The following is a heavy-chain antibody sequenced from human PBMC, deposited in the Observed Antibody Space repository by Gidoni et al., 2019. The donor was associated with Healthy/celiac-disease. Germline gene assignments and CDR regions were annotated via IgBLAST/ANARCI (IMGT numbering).Heavy chain of an antibody. CDR3: ARVRVGSSSVYYFDY. V-gene: IGHV4-34*01. J-gene: IGHJ4*02. Sequence: QVQLQQWGAGLLKPSATLSLTCAVYGGSFSGYYWSWIRQPPGKGLEWIGEINHSGSTNYNPSLKSRVTISVDTSKNQFSLKLSSVTAADTAVYYCARVRVGSSSVYYFDYWGQGTLVTVSS. CDR2: INHSGST. D-gene: IGHD6-6*01. CDR1: GGSFSGYY.